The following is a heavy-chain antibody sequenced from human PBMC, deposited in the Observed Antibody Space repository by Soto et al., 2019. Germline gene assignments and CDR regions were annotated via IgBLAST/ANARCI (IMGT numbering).Heavy chain of an antibody. D-gene: IGHD4-17*01. CDR2: IIPIIGTA. CDR1: GDTFSNYA. CDR3: ARGGATVITSFDY. Sequence: QVQLVQSGAEVKKPGSSVKVSCKASGDTFSNYAITWVRQAPGQGLEWMGGIIPIIGTAHFAQKFQGRVTISADEFTSTVYMELSSLRSEDTAVYYCARGGATVITSFDYWGQGTLVTVSS. V-gene: IGHV1-69*12. J-gene: IGHJ4*02.